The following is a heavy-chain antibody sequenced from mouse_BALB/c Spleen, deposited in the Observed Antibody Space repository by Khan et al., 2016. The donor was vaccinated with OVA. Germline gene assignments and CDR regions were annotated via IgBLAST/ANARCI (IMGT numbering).Heavy chain of an antibody. J-gene: IGHJ2*01. CDR2: IYPGSGNT. CDR1: GFTFADYY. V-gene: IGHV1-84*02. D-gene: IGHD1-1*01. CDR3: ARGGYYDNSLFDY. Sequence: QVQLQQSGPELVKPGASVKISCKASGFTFADYYLNWVKQKPGQGLEWIGWIYPGSGNTKYNEKFMGKATLTVDTSSSTAYMQLSSQASEDTAVYFWARGGYYDNSLFDYWGQGTTLTVSS.